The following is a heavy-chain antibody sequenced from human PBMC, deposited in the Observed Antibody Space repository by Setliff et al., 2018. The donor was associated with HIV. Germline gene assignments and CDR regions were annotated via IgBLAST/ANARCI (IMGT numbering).Heavy chain of an antibody. D-gene: IGHD2-2*01. CDR1: GFTFGDYA. J-gene: IGHJ2*01. CDR2: IRSKAYGGTA. CDR3: TRNNVAWYQPLGYFDL. Sequence: GGSLRLSCTASGFTFGDYAMSWVRQAPGKGLEWVGFIRSKAYGGTAEYAASVKGRFTISRDDSKSIAYLQMNSLKTEDTAVYYCTRNNVAWYQPLGYFDLWGRGNQVTVSS. V-gene: IGHV3-49*04.